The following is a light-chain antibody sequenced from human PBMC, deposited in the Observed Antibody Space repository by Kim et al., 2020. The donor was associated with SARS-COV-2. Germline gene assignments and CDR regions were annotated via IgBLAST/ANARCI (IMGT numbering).Light chain of an antibody. CDR1: SSDVGGYNS. CDR3: SSYTSSRTWV. Sequence: GQSITISCTGTSSDVGGYNSVSWYQQHPGTAPKLMVYDVSQRPSGVSNRFSGSKSGNTASLTISGLQAEDEADYHCSSYTSSRTWVFGGGTQLTVL. V-gene: IGLV2-14*04. CDR2: DVS. J-gene: IGLJ3*02.